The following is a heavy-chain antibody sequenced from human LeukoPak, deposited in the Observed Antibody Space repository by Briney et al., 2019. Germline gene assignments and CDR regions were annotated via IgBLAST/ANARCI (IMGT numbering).Heavy chain of an antibody. Sequence: GGSLRLSCAASGLTFTRYWMHWVRHAPGKGLGWVSRINSAGNTTDYAESVKGRLSISRDNSKNTLSLQMNNLRVEDTAVYYCARGMRGSSAFDYWGQGTLVTVSS. CDR3: ARGMRGSSAFDY. CDR1: GLTFTRYW. J-gene: IGHJ4*02. CDR2: INSAGNTT. D-gene: IGHD3-16*01. V-gene: IGHV3-74*01.